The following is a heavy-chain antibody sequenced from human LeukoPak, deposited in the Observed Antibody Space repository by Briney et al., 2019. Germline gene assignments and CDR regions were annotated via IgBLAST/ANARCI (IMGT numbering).Heavy chain of an antibody. J-gene: IGHJ5*02. D-gene: IGHD3-9*01. V-gene: IGHV3-7*01. Sequence: PGGSLRLSCAASGFTVSSNYMSWVRQAPGKGLEWVANIKQDGSEKYYVDSVKGRFTISRDNAKNSLYLQMNSLRAEDTAVYYCARAKEYYDILTGYYRGFNPWGQGTLVTVSS. CDR3: ARAKEYYDILTGYYRGFNP. CDR1: GFTVSSNY. CDR2: IKQDGSEK.